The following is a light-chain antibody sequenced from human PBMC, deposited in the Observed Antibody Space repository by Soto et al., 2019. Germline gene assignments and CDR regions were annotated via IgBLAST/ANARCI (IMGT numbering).Light chain of an antibody. CDR2: EVS. J-gene: IGLJ2*01. CDR1: GSDVGAYNS. Sequence: QSVLTQPPSASGSPGQSVAVSCTGTGSDVGAYNSVSWYQQHPGKAPKLLIYEVSKRPSGVPDRFSGSKSGNTASLTVSGLQAEDEADYYCSSYAGSNNVVFGGGTKLTVL. V-gene: IGLV2-8*01. CDR3: SSYAGSNNVV.